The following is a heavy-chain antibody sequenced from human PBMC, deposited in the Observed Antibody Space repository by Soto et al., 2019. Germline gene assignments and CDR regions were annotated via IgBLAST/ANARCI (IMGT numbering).Heavy chain of an antibody. D-gene: IGHD5-12*01. J-gene: IGHJ6*02. Sequence: GESLKISCKGSGYSFTSYWISWVRQMPGKGLEWMGRIDPSDSYTNYSPSFQCHVTISADKSISTAYLQWSSLKASDTAMYYCAGRGDGYNRDYYYGMDVWGQGTTVTVSS. CDR2: IDPSDSYT. CDR1: GYSFTSYW. CDR3: AGRGDGYNRDYYYGMDV. V-gene: IGHV5-10-1*01.